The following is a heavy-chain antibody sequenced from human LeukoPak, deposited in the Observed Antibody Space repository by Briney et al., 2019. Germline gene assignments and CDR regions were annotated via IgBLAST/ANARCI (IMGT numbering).Heavy chain of an antibody. CDR3: ARGPIDKLVAGTFFGY. Sequence: PGGSLRLSRASSGFTVSSTYISWVRQAPGKGLEWASVIYSGGSTDYADSVKDRFTISRDASKNTVFLQMNSLRVEDTAVYHCARGPIDKLVAGTFFGYWGQGTVVTVSS. CDR2: IYSGGST. V-gene: IGHV3-53*01. D-gene: IGHD6-19*01. J-gene: IGHJ4*02. CDR1: GFTVSSTY.